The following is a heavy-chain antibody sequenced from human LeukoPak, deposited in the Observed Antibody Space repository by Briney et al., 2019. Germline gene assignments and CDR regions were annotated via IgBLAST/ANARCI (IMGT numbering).Heavy chain of an antibody. J-gene: IGHJ4*02. CDR1: GFTFSGSA. V-gene: IGHV3-73*01. CDR2: IRSKANSYAT. D-gene: IGHD5-24*01. Sequence: GGSLRLSCAASGFTFSGSAMHWVRQASGKGLEWVGRIRSKANSYATAYAASVKGRFTISRDDSKNTAYLQMNSLKPEDTAVYYCTSRDGYNSIWGQGTLVTVSS. CDR3: TSRDGYNSI.